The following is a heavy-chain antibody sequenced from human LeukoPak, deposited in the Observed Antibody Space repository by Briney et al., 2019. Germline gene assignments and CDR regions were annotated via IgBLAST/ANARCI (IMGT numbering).Heavy chain of an antibody. V-gene: IGHV3-23*01. CDR3: PLAGVLGRTY. Sequence: GGSLRLSCAASGFTFGSYAMSWVRQAPGKGLEWVSTISGSGGSTYYADSVKGRFTISRDNSKNTLYLQMHSLRVEDTALYYCPLAGVLGRTYWGQGTLVTVSS. D-gene: IGHD3-10*01. CDR1: GFTFGSYA. J-gene: IGHJ4*02. CDR2: ISGSGGST.